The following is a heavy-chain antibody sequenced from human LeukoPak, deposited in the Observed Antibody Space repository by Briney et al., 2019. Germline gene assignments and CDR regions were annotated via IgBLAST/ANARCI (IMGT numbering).Heavy chain of an antibody. J-gene: IGHJ4*02. Sequence: SETLSLTCAVYGGSFSGYYWSWIRQPPGKGLEWIGEINHSGSTNYNPSLKSRVTISVDTSKNQFSLKLSSVTAADTAVYYCARLRVAGQLVLRTGYLDYWGQGTLVTVSS. D-gene: IGHD6-13*01. CDR2: INHSGST. V-gene: IGHV4-34*01. CDR3: ARLRVAGQLVLRTGYLDY. CDR1: GGSFSGYY.